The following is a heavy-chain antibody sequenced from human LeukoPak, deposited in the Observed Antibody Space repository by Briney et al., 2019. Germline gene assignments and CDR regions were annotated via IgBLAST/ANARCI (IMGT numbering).Heavy chain of an antibody. CDR2: ISGSDGST. Sequence: GSLRLSCTASGFTFSNYAMSWVRQAPGKVLEWVSTISGSDGSTYYADSVKGRFTISRDNSKNTLYLQMNSLRVEDTAIYYCAKGRGYCTGGSCYSDYWGQGTLVTVSS. D-gene: IGHD2-15*01. CDR1: GFTFSNYA. J-gene: IGHJ4*02. V-gene: IGHV3-23*01. CDR3: AKGRGYCTGGSCYSDY.